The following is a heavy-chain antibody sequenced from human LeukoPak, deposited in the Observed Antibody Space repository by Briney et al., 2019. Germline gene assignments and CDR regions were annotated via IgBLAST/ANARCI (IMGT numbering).Heavy chain of an antibody. V-gene: IGHV4-61*02. CDR3: ARSTSCYVGDCYYYYMDV. CDR1: GGSISSGSYY. J-gene: IGHJ6*03. D-gene: IGHD2-2*01. CDR2: IYTSGST. Sequence: SQTLSPTCTVSGGSISSGSYYWSWIRQPAGKVLEWIGRIYTSGSTNYNPSLKSRVTISVDTSKNQFSLKLSSVTAADTAVYYCARSTSCYVGDCYYYYMDVWGKGTTVTISS.